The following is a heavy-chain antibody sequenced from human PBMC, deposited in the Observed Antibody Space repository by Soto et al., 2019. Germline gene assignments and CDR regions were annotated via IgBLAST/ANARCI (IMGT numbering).Heavy chain of an antibody. CDR2: ISFDGSKK. CDR1: GFTFSSCA. CDR3: ARDHKTGYGFDI. Sequence: QVQLVESGGGVVQPGRSLRLSCAAAGFTFSSCAENWVRQAPGKGLEWVAVISFDGSKKYYADSVKGRCTISRDNSKNTLDLQMNSLRAEDTAVYYCARDHKTGYGFDIWGQGTMVTVSS. D-gene: IGHD6-25*01. V-gene: IGHV3-30-3*01. J-gene: IGHJ3*02.